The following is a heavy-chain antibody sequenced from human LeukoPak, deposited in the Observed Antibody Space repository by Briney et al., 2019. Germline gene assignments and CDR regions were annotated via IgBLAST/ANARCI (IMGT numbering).Heavy chain of an antibody. CDR1: GFTISRYW. Sequence: GGSLRLSCAASGFTISRYWMHWVRQAPGKGLVWVSRINSDGSTTHYADSVKGRFTISRDNAKNTLYLQMNSLRAEDTAVYYCASLDSSSWPCPWGQGTLVTVSS. V-gene: IGHV3-74*01. J-gene: IGHJ5*02. D-gene: IGHD6-13*01. CDR2: INSDGSTT. CDR3: ASLDSSSWPCP.